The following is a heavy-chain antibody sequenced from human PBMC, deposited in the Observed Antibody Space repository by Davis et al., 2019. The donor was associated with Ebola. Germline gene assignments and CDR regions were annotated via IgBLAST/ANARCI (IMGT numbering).Heavy chain of an antibody. CDR3: AKLRSHDYTDSSDDFYLDL. J-gene: IGHJ2*01. D-gene: IGHD3-16*01. CDR2: ISSDGSRE. V-gene: IGHV3-30*18. Sequence: GESLKISCVASGFTFTTSTMHWVRQAQGKGLEWVALISSDGSREYYADSVEGRFTISKDNSGNTLYLHMNALTAEDTALYYCAKLRSHDYTDSSDDFYLDLWGRGTLVTVSS. CDR1: GFTFTTST.